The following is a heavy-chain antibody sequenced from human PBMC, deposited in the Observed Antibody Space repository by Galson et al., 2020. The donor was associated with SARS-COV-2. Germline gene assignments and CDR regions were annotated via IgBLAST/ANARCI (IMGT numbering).Heavy chain of an antibody. J-gene: IGHJ4*02. CDR3: ARGWHSFDY. V-gene: IGHV6-1*01. CDR1: GDSVSSNSAV. Sequence: SQTLSLTCAISGDSVSSNSAVWNWLRQPPSRGLEWLGRTYYRSKWYNDYVVSVKSRITINPDTSKNQFSLQLNSVTPEDTAMYYCARGWHSFDYWGQGTLVTVSS. D-gene: IGHD6-13*01. CDR2: TYYRSKWYN.